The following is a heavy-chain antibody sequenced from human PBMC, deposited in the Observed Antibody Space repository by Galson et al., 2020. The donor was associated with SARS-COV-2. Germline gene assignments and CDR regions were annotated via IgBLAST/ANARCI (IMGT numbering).Heavy chain of an antibody. CDR1: GFTFSDYY. J-gene: IGHJ6*03. D-gene: IGHD2-2*01. CDR3: AKNPPDIVVVHPYYYYMDV. V-gene: IGHV3-11*01. Sequence: GESLKISCAASGFTFSDYYMSWIRQAPGKGLEWVSYISNSGSTIYYADSVKGRFPISRDNAKNSLYLQMNSLRAEDTAVYYCAKNPPDIVVVHPYYYYMDVWGKGTTVTVSS. CDR2: ISNSGSTI.